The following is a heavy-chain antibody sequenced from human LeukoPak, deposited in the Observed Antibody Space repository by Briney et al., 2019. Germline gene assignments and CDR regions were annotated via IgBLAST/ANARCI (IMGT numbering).Heavy chain of an antibody. CDR2: IRAYNGDT. Sequence: GASVKVSCKASGYTFTSYGINWVRQAPGQGLEWMEWIRAYNGDTNYAQELQGRVTMTTDTSTSTAYMELRSLRSDDTAVYYCARGPGGRSGYYPLEDYYYYYYMDVWGKGTTVTVSS. V-gene: IGHV1-18*01. J-gene: IGHJ6*03. D-gene: IGHD3-22*01. CDR3: ARGPGGRSGYYPLEDYYYYYYMDV. CDR1: GYTFTSYG.